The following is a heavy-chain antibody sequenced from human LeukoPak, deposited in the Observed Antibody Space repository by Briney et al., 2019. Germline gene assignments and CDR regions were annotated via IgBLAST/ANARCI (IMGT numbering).Heavy chain of an antibody. CDR2: INPNSGGT. CDR3: ARPGGALGARGAFDI. J-gene: IGHJ3*02. V-gene: IGHV1-2*02. CDR1: GFSFTGYY. Sequence: GASVKVSCKASGFSFTGYYFHWVRQAPGQGLEWIGWINPNSGGTNYAQKFQGRVTVTRDTSISTMYMELGRLRFDDTAVYYCARPGGALGARGAFDIWGQGTMVTVSS. D-gene: IGHD1-26*01.